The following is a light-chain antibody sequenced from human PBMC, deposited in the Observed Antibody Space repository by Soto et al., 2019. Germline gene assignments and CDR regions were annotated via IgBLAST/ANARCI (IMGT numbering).Light chain of an antibody. V-gene: IGKV1-39*01. Sequence: DLQMTQSPSSLSASVGDRIIITCRASQSISSYLSWYQQKAGKAPKLLIYAASSLQSGVPSRFSGSGSGTDFTLTISSLQPEDFATYYCQQSYSTLTFGGGTKVEIK. CDR1: QSISSY. J-gene: IGKJ4*01. CDR2: AAS. CDR3: QQSYSTLT.